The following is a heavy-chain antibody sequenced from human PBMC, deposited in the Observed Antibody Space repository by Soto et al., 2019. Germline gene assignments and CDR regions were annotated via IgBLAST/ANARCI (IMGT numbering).Heavy chain of an antibody. D-gene: IGHD2-8*01. J-gene: IGHJ4*02. V-gene: IGHV1-58*01. CDR3: AADATAWQQMVLYDY. CDR1: GFTFTSSA. Sequence: ASVKVSCKASGFTFTSSAFQWVRQARGQRLEWVGWIAVGSGYTNYAQRFQDRVTLTRDMSTATTYMELSRLTSEDTAIYYCAADATAWQQMVLYDYWGQGTLVTVSS. CDR2: IAVGSGYT.